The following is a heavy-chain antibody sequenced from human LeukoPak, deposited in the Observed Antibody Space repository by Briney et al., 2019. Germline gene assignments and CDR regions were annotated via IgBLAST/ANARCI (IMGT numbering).Heavy chain of an antibody. V-gene: IGHV4-59*01. Sequence: KPSETLSLTCTVSGGSISSYYWSWIRQPPGKGLEWIGYIYYSGSTIYNPSLKSRVTISVDTSKNQFSLKLSSVTAADTAVYYCARNAGDQIYFDYWGQGTLVTVSS. D-gene: IGHD7-27*01. CDR3: ARNAGDQIYFDY. CDR1: GGSISSYY. CDR2: IYYSGST. J-gene: IGHJ4*02.